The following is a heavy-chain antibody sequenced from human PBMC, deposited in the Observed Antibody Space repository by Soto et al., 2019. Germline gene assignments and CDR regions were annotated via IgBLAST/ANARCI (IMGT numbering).Heavy chain of an antibody. J-gene: IGHJ3*02. V-gene: IGHV3-23*01. Sequence: GGSLRLSCAASGFTFSSYAMSWVRQAPGKGLEWVSAISGSGGSTYYADSVKGRFTISRDNSKNTLYLQMNSLRAEDTAVYYCASFPGIILTGYSSAFDIWGQGTMVTVS. CDR2: ISGSGGST. CDR1: GFTFSSYA. CDR3: ASFPGIILTGYSSAFDI. D-gene: IGHD3-9*01.